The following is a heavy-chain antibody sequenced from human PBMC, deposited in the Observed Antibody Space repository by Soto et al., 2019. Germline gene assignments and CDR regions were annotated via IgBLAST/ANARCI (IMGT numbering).Heavy chain of an antibody. CDR3: ARTVGYYCGMDV. CDR1: GYTFTSYA. D-gene: IGHD4-17*01. V-gene: IGHV1-3*01. Sequence: QVQLVQSGAEVKKPGASVKVSCKASGYTFTSYAMHWVRQAPGQRLEWMGWINAGNGNTKYSQKFQGRVTITRDTSESTAYMELSSLRSEDTAVYYCARTVGYYCGMDVWGQGTTVTVSS. CDR2: INAGNGNT. J-gene: IGHJ6*02.